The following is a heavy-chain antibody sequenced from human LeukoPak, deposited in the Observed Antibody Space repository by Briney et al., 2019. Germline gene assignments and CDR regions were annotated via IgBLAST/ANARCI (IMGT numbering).Heavy chain of an antibody. V-gene: IGHV4-59*08. Sequence: TSETLSLTCTVSGGSISNYYWSWIRQPPGKGLEWIGYVYYTGSTNYNPSLKSRVSISVDTSKNQFSLKLSSVTAADTAVYYCARHGGYHSPIDYWGQGTLVTVSS. CDR3: ARHGGYHSPIDY. D-gene: IGHD3-22*01. J-gene: IGHJ4*02. CDR1: GGSISNYY. CDR2: VYYTGST.